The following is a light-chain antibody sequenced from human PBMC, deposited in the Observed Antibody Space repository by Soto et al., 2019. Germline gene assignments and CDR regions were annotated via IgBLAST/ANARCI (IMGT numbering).Light chain of an antibody. CDR3: QQYDASPLT. Sequence: EIVMTQSPATLSLSPGEGATLSCRASQSLSSNLAWYQQKPGQAPRLLIYGASSRATGIPARFSGSGSGTEFTLTVSSLQSDAFAVYYCQQYDASPLTFGQGPKVEI. CDR2: GAS. CDR1: QSLSSN. J-gene: IGKJ1*01. V-gene: IGKV3-15*01.